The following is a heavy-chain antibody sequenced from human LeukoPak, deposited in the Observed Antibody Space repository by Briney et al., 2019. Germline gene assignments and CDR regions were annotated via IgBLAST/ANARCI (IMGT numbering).Heavy chain of an antibody. CDR3: ARGRNSVSGYDAFDI. CDR1: GGSISTYY. J-gene: IGHJ3*02. V-gene: IGHV4-4*07. CDR2: IYFSGNT. Sequence: SETLSLTCTVSGGSISTYYWSWIRQPAGKGLEWIGRIYFSGNTNYNPSPKSRVTMSLDTSKSQFSLRLSSVTAADTAVYYCARGRNSVSGYDAFDIWGQGTMVTVSS. D-gene: IGHD5/OR15-5a*01.